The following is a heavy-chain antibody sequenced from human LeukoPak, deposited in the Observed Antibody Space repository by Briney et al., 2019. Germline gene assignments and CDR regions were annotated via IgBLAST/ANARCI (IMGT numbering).Heavy chain of an antibody. CDR3: ARDGGFCSGGFCYRLFDP. Sequence: PGGSLRLSCAASGFTFNSHNMVWVRQPPGKGLEWISYISDSSMTIYYADSVKGRFTISRDNAKNSLFLQINSLRAEDTAVYYCARDGGFCSGGFCYRLFDPWGQGTLVTVSS. CDR2: ISDSSMTI. J-gene: IGHJ5*02. V-gene: IGHV3-48*04. CDR1: GFTFNSHN. D-gene: IGHD2-15*01.